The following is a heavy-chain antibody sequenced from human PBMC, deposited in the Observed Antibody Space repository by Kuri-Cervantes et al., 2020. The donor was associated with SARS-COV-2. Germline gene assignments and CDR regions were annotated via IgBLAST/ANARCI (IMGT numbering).Heavy chain of an antibody. D-gene: IGHD7-27*01. Sequence: ESLKISCTVSGGSISSSSYYWGWIRQPPGKGLEWIGSIYYSGSTYYNPSLKSRVTISVDTSKNQFSLKLSSVTAADTAVYYCARETGEGWFDPWGQGTLVTVSS. J-gene: IGHJ5*02. CDR1: GGSISSSSYY. V-gene: IGHV4-39*02. CDR3: ARETGEGWFDP. CDR2: IYYSGST.